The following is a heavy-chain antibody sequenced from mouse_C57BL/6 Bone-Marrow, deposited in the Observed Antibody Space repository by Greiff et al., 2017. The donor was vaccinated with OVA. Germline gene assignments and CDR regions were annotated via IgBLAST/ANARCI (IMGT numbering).Heavy chain of an antibody. D-gene: IGHD1-1*01. CDR2: IYYSGTI. J-gene: IGHJ1*03. Sequence: DVKLQESGPGLVKPSQTVFLTCTVTGISITTGNYRWSWIRQFPGNKLEWIGYIYYSGTITYNPSLTSRTTITSAPPKNQFFLEMNSCTAKDTATYYCARGSSSPYWYGDVWGTGTTVTVSS. V-gene: IGHV3-5*01. CDR1: GISITTGNYR. CDR3: ARGSSSPYWYGDV.